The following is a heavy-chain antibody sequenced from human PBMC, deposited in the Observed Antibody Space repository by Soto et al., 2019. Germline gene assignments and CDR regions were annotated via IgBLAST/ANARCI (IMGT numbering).Heavy chain of an antibody. Sequence: SETLSLTCAVYGGSFSGYYWSWIRQPPGKGLEWIGEISHSGSTNYNPSLKSRVTISVDTSKNQFSLKLSSVTAADTAVYYCATYGSGSYHFDYWGQGTLVTVSS. CDR3: ATYGSGSYHFDY. CDR2: ISHSGST. J-gene: IGHJ4*02. D-gene: IGHD3-10*01. V-gene: IGHV4-34*01. CDR1: GGSFSGYY.